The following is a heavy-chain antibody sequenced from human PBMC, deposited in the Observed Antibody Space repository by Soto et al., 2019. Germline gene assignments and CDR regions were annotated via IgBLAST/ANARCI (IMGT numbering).Heavy chain of an antibody. J-gene: IGHJ4*02. CDR2: LIPILGIA. CDR1: GGTFSSYT. D-gene: IGHD1-1*01. Sequence: SVKVSCKASGGTFSSYTINWVRQAPGQGLEWMGRLIPILGIANYAQKFQGRVSITADKSTNTAYMELSSLRSEDTAVYYCARGTTDRPSFDYWGQGTLVTVSS. V-gene: IGHV1-69*02. CDR3: ARGTTDRPSFDY.